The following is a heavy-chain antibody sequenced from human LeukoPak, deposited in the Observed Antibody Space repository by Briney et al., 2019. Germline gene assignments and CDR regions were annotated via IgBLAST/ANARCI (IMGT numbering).Heavy chain of an antibody. J-gene: IGHJ4*02. CDR1: GFTFSNAW. CDR3: ARDLPGYSSSGGY. V-gene: IGHV3-15*01. CDR2: IKSKTDGGTT. Sequence: PGGSLRLSCAASGFTFSNAWMSWVRQAPGKGLEWVGRIKSKTDGGTTEYADSVKGRFTISRDNAKNSLYLQMNSLRAEDTAVYYCARDLPGYSSSGGYWGQGTLVTVSS. D-gene: IGHD6-6*01.